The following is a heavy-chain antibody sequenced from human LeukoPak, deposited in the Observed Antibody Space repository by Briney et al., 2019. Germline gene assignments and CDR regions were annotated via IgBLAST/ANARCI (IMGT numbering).Heavy chain of an antibody. D-gene: IGHD1-1*01. CDR2: INPNSGGT. J-gene: IGHJ4*02. CDR1: GYTFTGYY. Sequence: ASVKVSCKASGYTFTGYYIHWVRQAPGLGLEWMGWINPNSGGTNYAQKFQGRVTMTRDTSISTAYMELSRLRSVYTAVYYCARSTTITSHFDYWGQGALVSVSS. CDR3: ARSTTITSHFDY. V-gene: IGHV1-2*02.